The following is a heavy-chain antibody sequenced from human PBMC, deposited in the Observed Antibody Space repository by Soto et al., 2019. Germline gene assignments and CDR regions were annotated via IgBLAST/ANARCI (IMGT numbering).Heavy chain of an antibody. V-gene: IGHV4-59*08. CDR1: GGSISSYY. CDR2: IFYTGST. Sequence: PSETLSLTCTVSGGSISSYYWSWIRQPPGKGLEWIGYIFYTGSTNYNPSLKSRVTISVDTSKNQFSLKLSSVTAADTAVYYCPRHYPIGNNWNYFDYWGQGTLVTVSS. D-gene: IGHD1-1*01. J-gene: IGHJ4*02. CDR3: PRHYPIGNNWNYFDY.